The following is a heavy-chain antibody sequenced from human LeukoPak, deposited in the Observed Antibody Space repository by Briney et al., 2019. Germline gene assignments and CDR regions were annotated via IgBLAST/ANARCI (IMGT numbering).Heavy chain of an antibody. CDR3: SSPHHDYGDVKGAFDI. D-gene: IGHD4-17*01. CDR2: IEPSDSYI. V-gene: IGHV5-10-1*01. Sequence: ESLKISSKGSAYSFTSNWISCVRQMPRQGLEWMGWIEPSDSYINYSPSFQGHVTISADEAISTTYLHLSSLTASDCAMYYCSSPHHDYGDVKGAFDIWGQGTMVTVSS. J-gene: IGHJ3*02. CDR1: AYSFTSNW.